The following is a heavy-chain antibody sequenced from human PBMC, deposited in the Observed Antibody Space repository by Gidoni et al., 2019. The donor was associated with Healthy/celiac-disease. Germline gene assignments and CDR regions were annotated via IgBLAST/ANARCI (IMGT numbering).Heavy chain of an antibody. CDR2: ISYDGRNK. Sequence: QMQLVESGGGVVQPGRSLRLSCAASGFTFSTYAMHWVRQAPGKGLEWVAVISYDGRNKYYADSVKGRFTISRDNSKNKLYLQMNSLRAEDTAVYYCARDRQQQNRPEPYYYYGMDGWGQGTTVTVSS. CDR3: ARDRQQQNRPEPYYYYGMDG. CDR1: GFTFSTYA. D-gene: IGHD6-13*01. J-gene: IGHJ6*02. V-gene: IGHV3-30*04.